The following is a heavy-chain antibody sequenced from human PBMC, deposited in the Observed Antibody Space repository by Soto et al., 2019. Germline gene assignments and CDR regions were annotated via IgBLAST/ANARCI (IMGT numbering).Heavy chain of an antibody. D-gene: IGHD3-10*01. CDR1: GFTFSSYS. J-gene: IGHJ5*02. Sequence: EVQLVESGGGLVKPGGSLRLSCAASGFTFSSYSMNWVRQAPGKGLEWVSSISSSSSYIYYADSVKGRFTISRDNAKNSPYLQMNSLRAEDTAVDYCARDREGITIARGVHRVDPWGQGTLVTVSS. CDR2: ISSSSSYI. CDR3: ARDREGITIARGVHRVDP. V-gene: IGHV3-21*01.